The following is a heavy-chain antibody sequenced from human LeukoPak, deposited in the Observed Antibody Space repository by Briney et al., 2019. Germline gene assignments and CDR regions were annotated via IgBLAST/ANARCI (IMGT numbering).Heavy chain of an antibody. CDR2: INHSGST. V-gene: IGHV4-34*01. Sequence: SETLSLTCAVYGGSFSGYYWSWIRQPPGKGLEWIGEINHSGSTNYNPSLKSRVTISVDTSKNQFSLKLSSVTAADTAVYYCARESRRLLWFGELCKWFDPWGQGTLVTVSS. CDR3: ARESRRLLWFGELCKWFDP. D-gene: IGHD3-10*01. CDR1: GGSFSGYY. J-gene: IGHJ5*02.